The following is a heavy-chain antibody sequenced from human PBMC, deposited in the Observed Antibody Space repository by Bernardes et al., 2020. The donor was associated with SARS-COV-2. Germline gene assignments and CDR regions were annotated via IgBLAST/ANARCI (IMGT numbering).Heavy chain of an antibody. J-gene: IGHJ6*02. V-gene: IGHV4-4*02. CDR1: GGSLSSSHW. CDR2: IYRIGST. D-gene: IGHD4-17*01. Sequence: LSLPCAVPGGSLSSSHWWTWVRQPPGKGLEWIGEIYRIGSTNYNPSLKSRVTISVDKSKNQFSLKLTSVTAADTAVYYCAGPSNYGDDHSYYYGMDVWGLGTTVTVSS. CDR3: AGPSNYGDDHSYYYGMDV.